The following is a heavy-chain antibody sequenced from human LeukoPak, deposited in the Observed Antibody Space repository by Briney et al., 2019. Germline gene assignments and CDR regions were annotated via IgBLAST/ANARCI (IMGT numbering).Heavy chain of an antibody. CDR1: GGSISSYY. J-gene: IGHJ4*02. D-gene: IGHD2/OR15-2a*01. CDR3: ARTFTLYYFDY. V-gene: IGHV4-59*01. Sequence: PSETLSLTCTVSGGSISSYYWSWIRQPPGKGLEWIGYIYYSGSTNYNPSLKSRVTISVDTSKNQFSLKLSSVTAADTAVYYCARTFTLYYFDYWGQGTLVTVSS. CDR2: IYYSGST.